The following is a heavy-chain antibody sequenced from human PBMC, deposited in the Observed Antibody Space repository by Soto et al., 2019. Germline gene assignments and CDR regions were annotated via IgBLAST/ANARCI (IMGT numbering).Heavy chain of an antibody. V-gene: IGHV4-4*02. CDR3: ARAVMGGSSWTFDY. Sequence: QVQLQESGPGLVKPAGTLSLTCAVSGGSISSSNWWSWVLQPPGKGLEWIGAIYHSGSPNYNPSLKRRVTISVDKSKNQLSLQLSSVTAADTAVYYCARAVMGGSSWTFDYWGQGTLFTVSS. D-gene: IGHD6-13*01. CDR1: GGSISSSNW. CDR2: IYHSGSP. J-gene: IGHJ4*02.